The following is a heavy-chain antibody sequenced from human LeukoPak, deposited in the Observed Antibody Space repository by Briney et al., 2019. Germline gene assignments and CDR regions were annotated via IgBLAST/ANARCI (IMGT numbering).Heavy chain of an antibody. J-gene: IGHJ4*02. CDR3: GVSGYDSLLNY. Sequence: GGLVKVSCKASGYTFTSYGISWVRQAPGQGLEWMGWISGYNGDTKEAHHFQGRVTMTIDTSTSTAYIELRSLRSDYTAVYYCGVSGYDSLLNYWGQGTLVTVSS. CDR1: GYTFTSYG. V-gene: IGHV1-18*04. D-gene: IGHD5-12*01. CDR2: ISGYNGDT.